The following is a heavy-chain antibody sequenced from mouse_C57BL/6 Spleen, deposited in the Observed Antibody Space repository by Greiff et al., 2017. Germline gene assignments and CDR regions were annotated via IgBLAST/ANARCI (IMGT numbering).Heavy chain of an antibody. Sequence: DVMLVESGGGLVQPGGSLSLSCAASGFTFTDYYMSWVRQPPGKALEWLGFIRNKANGYTTEYSASVKGRFTISRDNSQSILYLQMNALRAEDSATHYCARDNSYFWYFEVWGTGTTGTVSS. CDR3: ARDNSYFWYFEV. V-gene: IGHV7-3*01. J-gene: IGHJ1*03. CDR1: GFTFTDYY. D-gene: IGHD2-10*01. CDR2: IRNKANGYTT.